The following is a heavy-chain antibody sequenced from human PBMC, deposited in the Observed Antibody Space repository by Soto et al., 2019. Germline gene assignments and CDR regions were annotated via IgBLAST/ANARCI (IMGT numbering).Heavy chain of an antibody. CDR3: ARELLTTRAGWYYYYMDV. CDR1: GFTVSSNY. J-gene: IGHJ6*03. CDR2: IYSGGST. Sequence: GGSLRLSCAASGFTVSSNYMSWVRQAPGKGLEWVSVIYSGGSTYYADSVKGRFTISRDNSKNTLYLQMNSLRAEDTAVYYCARELLTTRAGWYYYYMDVWGKGTTVTVSS. V-gene: IGHV3-66*01. D-gene: IGHD4-17*01.